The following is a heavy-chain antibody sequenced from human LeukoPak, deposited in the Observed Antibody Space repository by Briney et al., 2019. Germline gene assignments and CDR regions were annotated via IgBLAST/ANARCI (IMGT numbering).Heavy chain of an antibody. CDR2: IIPILGIA. D-gene: IGHD6-13*01. CDR1: GGTFSSYA. J-gene: IGHJ6*02. Sequence: SVKVSCKASGGTFSSYAISWVRQAPGQGLEWMGRIIPILGIANYAQKFQGRVTITADKSTSTAYMELRSLRSDDTAVYYCARDTHGTYSSSWYYYYYGMDVWGQGTTVTVSS. V-gene: IGHV1-69*04. CDR3: ARDTHGTYSSSWYYYYYGMDV.